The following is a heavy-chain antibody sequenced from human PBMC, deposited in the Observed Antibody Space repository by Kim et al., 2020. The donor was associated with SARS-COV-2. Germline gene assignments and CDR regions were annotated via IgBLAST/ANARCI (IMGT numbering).Heavy chain of an antibody. CDR2: IGFGDDNT. V-gene: IGHV3-23*01. CDR3: AKGPRVADGVEA. D-gene: IGHD3-3*01. CDR1: GFTFTKYA. Sequence: GGSLRLSCAVSGFTFTKYAMTWVRQAPGKGLEWVSAIGFGDDNTYYPDSVRGRFIISRDNPRNTLHLQMNSLRVEDTAVYYCAKGPRVADGVEAWGHGAT. J-gene: IGHJ6*02.